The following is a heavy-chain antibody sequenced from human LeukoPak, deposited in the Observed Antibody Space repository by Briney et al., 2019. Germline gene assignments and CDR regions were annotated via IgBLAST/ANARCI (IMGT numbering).Heavy chain of an antibody. Sequence: SETLSLTCTVSGGSISSYYWSWIRQPPGKGLEWIGYIYYSGSTNYNPSLKSRVTISVDTSKNQFSLKLSSVTAADTAVYYCARDLGVLRYFDGNDAFDIWGQGTMVTVSS. CDR3: ARDLGVLRYFDGNDAFDI. CDR2: IYYSGST. D-gene: IGHD3-9*01. V-gene: IGHV4-59*01. J-gene: IGHJ3*02. CDR1: GGSISSYY.